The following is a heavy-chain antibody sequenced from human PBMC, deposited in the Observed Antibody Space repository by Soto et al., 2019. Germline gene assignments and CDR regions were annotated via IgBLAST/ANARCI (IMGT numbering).Heavy chain of an antibody. CDR2: ISAYNGNT. V-gene: IGHV1-18*01. Sequence: GASVKVSCKASGYTFTSYGISWVRQAPGQGLEWMGWISAYNGNTNYAQKLQGRVTMTTDTSTSTAYMELRSLRSDDTAVYYCARDGLLAVAGQHQYYYYYYMDVWGKGTTVTVSS. CDR1: GYTFTSYG. D-gene: IGHD6-19*01. CDR3: ARDGLLAVAGQHQYYYYYYMDV. J-gene: IGHJ6*03.